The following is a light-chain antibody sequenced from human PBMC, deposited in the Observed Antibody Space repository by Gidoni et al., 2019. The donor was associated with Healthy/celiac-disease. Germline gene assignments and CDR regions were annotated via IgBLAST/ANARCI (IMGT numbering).Light chain of an antibody. CDR1: QSISSY. CDR3: QQSYSTPPYT. Sequence: DIQMTQSPSSLSASVGDRVTITCRASQSISSYLNCYQQKPGKAPKLLIYAASSLQRGVPSRFSGSGSGTDFTLIIISLQPADFVTYYCQQSYSTPPYTFGQGTKLEIK. CDR2: AAS. J-gene: IGKJ2*01. V-gene: IGKV1-39*01.